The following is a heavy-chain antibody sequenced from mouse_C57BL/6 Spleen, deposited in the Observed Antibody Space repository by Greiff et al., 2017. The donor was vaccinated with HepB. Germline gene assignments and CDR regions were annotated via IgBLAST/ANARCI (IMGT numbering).Heavy chain of an antibody. J-gene: IGHJ4*01. Sequence: EVQLQQSGPELVKPGASVKISCKASGYSFTGYYMNWVKQSPEKSLEWIGEINPSTGGTTYNQKFKAKATLTVDKSSSTAYMQLKSLTSEDSAVYYCARPLYDFYAMDYWGQGTSVTVSS. CDR1: GYSFTGYY. V-gene: IGHV1-42*01. CDR3: ARPLYDFYAMDY. D-gene: IGHD2-3*01. CDR2: INPSTGGT.